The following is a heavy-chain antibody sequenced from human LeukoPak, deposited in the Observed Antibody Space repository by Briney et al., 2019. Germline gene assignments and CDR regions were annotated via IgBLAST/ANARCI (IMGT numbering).Heavy chain of an antibody. V-gene: IGHV4-34*01. CDR1: GGSFSGYY. CDR2: INHSGST. D-gene: IGHD3-22*01. Sequence: SETLSLTCAVYGGSFSGYYWSWIRQPPGKGLEWVGEINHSGSTNYNPSLNSRVTISVDTSKNQFSLKLSSVTAADTAVYYCARAGRSDYYDSSGYYSNWFDPWGQGTLVTVSS. J-gene: IGHJ5*02. CDR3: ARAGRSDYYDSSGYYSNWFDP.